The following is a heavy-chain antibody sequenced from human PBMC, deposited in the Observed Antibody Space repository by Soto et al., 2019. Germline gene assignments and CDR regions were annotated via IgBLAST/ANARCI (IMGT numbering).Heavy chain of an antibody. CDR2: INAGNGNT. CDR1: GYTFNSYA. J-gene: IGHJ4*02. V-gene: IGHV1-3*01. CDR3: APHTLDTGMPSGY. D-gene: IGHD5-18*01. Sequence: VSAKVSCKASGYTFNSYAMHWVRQEPGQRLEWMAWINAGNGNTKYSQKFQGRVTINRDTSASTAYMELSSLRSDDTAVYYCAPHTLDTGMPSGYWGQGTLVTVSS.